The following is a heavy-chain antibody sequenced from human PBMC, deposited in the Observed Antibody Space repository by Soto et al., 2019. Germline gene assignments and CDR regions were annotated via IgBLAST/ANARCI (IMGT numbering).Heavy chain of an antibody. J-gene: IGHJ4*02. V-gene: IGHV3-23*01. Sequence: GALTLSCAASGFTFSSYAMSWVRQAPGKGLEWVSAISGSGGSTYYADSVKGRFTISRDNSKNTLYLQMNSLRAEDTAVDYCAKLSFYYSSGYTWHLDCWAQRALVTV. D-gene: IGHD3-22*01. CDR2: ISGSGGST. CDR1: GFTFSSYA. CDR3: AKLSFYYSSGYTWHLDC.